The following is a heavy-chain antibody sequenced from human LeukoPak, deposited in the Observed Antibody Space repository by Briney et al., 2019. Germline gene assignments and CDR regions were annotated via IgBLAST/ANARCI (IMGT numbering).Heavy chain of an antibody. D-gene: IGHD5-24*01. CDR3: ARGDGYNFDFDD. CDR2: INAGNGNT. CDR1: GYTFTSYA. Sequence: ASVKVSCKASGYTFTSYAMHWVRQAPGQRLEWMGWINAGNGNTKYSQKFQGRVTITRDTSASTAYMELSSLRSEDTAVYYCARGDGYNFDFDDWGQGTLVTVSS. V-gene: IGHV1-3*01. J-gene: IGHJ4*02.